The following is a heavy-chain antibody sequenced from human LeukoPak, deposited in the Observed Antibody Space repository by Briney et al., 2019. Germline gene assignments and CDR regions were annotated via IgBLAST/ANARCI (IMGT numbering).Heavy chain of an antibody. J-gene: IGHJ3*02. Sequence: GGSLRLSCAASEFTFSSYNMNWVRQAPGKGLEWVSSISSFSSYIYYADSVKGRFTVSRDNSKNTLYLQMNSLRAEDTAVYYCAKDLSGGYFYRDVFDKWGQGTKVTVSS. V-gene: IGHV3-21*04. CDR1: EFTFSSYN. CDR3: AKDLSGGYFYRDVFDK. CDR2: ISSFSSYI. D-gene: IGHD1-26*01.